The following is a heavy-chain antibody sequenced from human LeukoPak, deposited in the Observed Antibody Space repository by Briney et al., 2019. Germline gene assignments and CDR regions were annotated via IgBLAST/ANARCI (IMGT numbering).Heavy chain of an antibody. D-gene: IGHD1-7*01. CDR2: INPNSGGT. CDR3: ASYNWNYYDYYYGMDV. V-gene: IGHV1-2*02. Sequence: ASVSVSCTASGYTFTVYYMRWVRQAPGQGVGWMGWINPNSGGTNYAQKFQGRVTMTRDTSISTAYMELSRLRSDDTAVYYCASYNWNYYDYYYGMDVWGQGTTVTVSS. CDR1: GYTFTVYY. J-gene: IGHJ6*02.